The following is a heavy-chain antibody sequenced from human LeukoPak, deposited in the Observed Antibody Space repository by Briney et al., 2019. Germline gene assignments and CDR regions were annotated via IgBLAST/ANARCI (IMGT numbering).Heavy chain of an antibody. J-gene: IGHJ4*02. CDR3: ARGGYYDSGSYYDFDC. CDR1: GGSISNCY. D-gene: IGHD3-10*01. Sequence: SETLSLTCYVSGGSISNCYWSWIRQSPGKGLEWIAYFYYSGSTNYNPSLKSRVTISVDTSKNQFSLKLTSVTAADTAVYYCARGGYYDSGSYYDFDCWGQGTLVTVSS. CDR2: FYYSGST. V-gene: IGHV4-59*01.